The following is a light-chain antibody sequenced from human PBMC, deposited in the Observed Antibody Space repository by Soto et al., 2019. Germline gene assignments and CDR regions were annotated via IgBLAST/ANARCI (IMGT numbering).Light chain of an antibody. CDR3: QQYERPPFA. J-gene: IGKJ2*01. V-gene: IGKV3-20*01. Sequence: EIVLAQSPGTLSLSPGERATLSCRASQSVTNSFLAWYQQKPGQAPRLLIYGASRRATGIPDRFTGSGSGTDFTLTISRLEPEDFALYFCQQYERPPFAFGQGTRLEI. CDR1: QSVTNSF. CDR2: GAS.